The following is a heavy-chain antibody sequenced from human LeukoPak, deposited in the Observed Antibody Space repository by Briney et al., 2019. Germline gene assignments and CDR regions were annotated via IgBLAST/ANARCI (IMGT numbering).Heavy chain of an antibody. D-gene: IGHD6-19*01. CDR2: FDPEDGET. V-gene: IGHV1-24*01. CDR3: ATVSKAVAPMHY. CDR1: GYTLTELS. J-gene: IGHJ4*02. Sequence: GASVKVSCKVSGYTLTELSMHWVRQAPGKGLEWMGGFDPEDGETIYAQKFQGGVTMTEDTSTDTAYMELSSLRSEDTAVYYCATVSKAVAPMHYWGQGTLVTVSS.